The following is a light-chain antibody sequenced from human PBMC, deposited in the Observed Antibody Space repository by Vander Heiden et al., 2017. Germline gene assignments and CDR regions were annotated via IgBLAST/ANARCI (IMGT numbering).Light chain of an antibody. Sequence: SYELTPPPSVSVSPGHTARITCSGDALPKKYADWYQQKAGQAPVLVIYEDSKRPSGIPERFSGSSSGTMATLTISGAQVEDEADYYCYSTDSSGLHGVFGGGTKLTVL. V-gene: IGLV3-10*01. CDR1: ALPKKY. CDR3: YSTDSSGLHGV. CDR2: EDS. J-gene: IGLJ3*02.